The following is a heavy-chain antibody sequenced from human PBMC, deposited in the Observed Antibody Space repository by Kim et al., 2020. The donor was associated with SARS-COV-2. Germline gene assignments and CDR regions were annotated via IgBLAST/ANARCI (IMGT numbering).Heavy chain of an antibody. CDR1: GYTFTSYG. CDR3: ARVMIMITFGGVIVNRHDAFDI. V-gene: IGHV1-18*01. Sequence: ASVKVSCKASGYTFTSYGISWVRQAPGQGLEWMGWISAYNGNTNYAQKLQGRVTMTTDTSTSTAYMELRSLRSDDTAVYYCARVMIMITFGGVIVNRHDAFDIWGQGTMVTVSS. CDR2: ISAYNGNT. J-gene: IGHJ3*02. D-gene: IGHD3-16*02.